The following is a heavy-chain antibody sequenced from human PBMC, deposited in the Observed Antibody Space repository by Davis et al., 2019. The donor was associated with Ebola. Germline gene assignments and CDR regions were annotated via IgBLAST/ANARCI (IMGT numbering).Heavy chain of an antibody. CDR2: INHVGGT. Sequence: MPSETLSLTCTVSGLSFSAFYWSWVRQSAGKGLEWIGEINHVGGTNYNPSLKSRVTMSIDTSKNQFSLKVKSVTAADSAVYFCARQTFGDYSSSAPPDYWGQGIPVTVSS. J-gene: IGHJ4*02. CDR3: ARQTFGDYSSSAPPDY. D-gene: IGHD4-11*01. CDR1: GLSFSAFY. V-gene: IGHV4-34*01.